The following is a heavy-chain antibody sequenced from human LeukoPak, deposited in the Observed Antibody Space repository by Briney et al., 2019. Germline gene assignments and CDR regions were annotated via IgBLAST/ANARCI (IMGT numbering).Heavy chain of an antibody. V-gene: IGHV3-23*01. J-gene: IGHJ4*02. D-gene: IGHD6-6*01. CDR1: GLGFRMHA. CDR2: LSSSGENT. CDR3: AKVSSSSLDS. Sequence: GGSLRLSCVASGLGFRMHAMSWVRQAPGKGLEWVSALSSSGENTHYTESVKGRFTVSRDISKSTLYLQMTSLRAEDTAVYYCAKVSSSSLDSWGQGTLVTVSS.